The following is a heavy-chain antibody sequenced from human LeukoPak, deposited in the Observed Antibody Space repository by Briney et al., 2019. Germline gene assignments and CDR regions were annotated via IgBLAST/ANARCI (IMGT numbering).Heavy chain of an antibody. V-gene: IGHV3-23*01. CDR1: GFTFSNYA. Sequence: GGSLRLSCAASGFTFSNYAMSWVRQAPGKGLEWVSGISGSSGTTYYTDSVQGRFTISRDNSKDTLYLQMNSLRDDDTAIYYCAKSWSCVQYNDWLCYFDYWGQGTLVTVPS. CDR2: ISGSSGTT. CDR3: AKSWSCVQYNDWLCYFDY. D-gene: IGHD3-9*01. J-gene: IGHJ4*02.